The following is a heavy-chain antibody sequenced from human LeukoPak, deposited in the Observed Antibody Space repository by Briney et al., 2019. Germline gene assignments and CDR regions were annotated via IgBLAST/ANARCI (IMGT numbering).Heavy chain of an antibody. CDR1: GYTFTSHY. CDR3: ARDLSSGWYFDY. J-gene: IGHJ4*02. Sequence: ASVKVSCKASGYTFTSHYMHWVRQAPGRGLEWMGIINPSGGSTSYAQKFQGRVTMTRDTSTSTVYMELSSLRSEDTAVYYCARDLSSGWYFDYWSQGTLVTVSS. V-gene: IGHV1-46*01. D-gene: IGHD6-19*01. CDR2: INPSGGST.